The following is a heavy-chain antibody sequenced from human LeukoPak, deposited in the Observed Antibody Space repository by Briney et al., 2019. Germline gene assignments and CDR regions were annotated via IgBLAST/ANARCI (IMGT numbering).Heavy chain of an antibody. CDR1: GYTFTGYY. D-gene: IGHD3-3*01. V-gene: IGHV1-69*13. CDR2: IIPIFGTA. CDR3: ATLTIFGRGRYYYYYMDV. Sequence: ASVEVSCKASGYTFTGYYMHWVRQAPGQGLEWMGGIIPIFGTANYAQKFQGRVTITADESTSTAYMELSSLRSEDTAVYYCATLTIFGRGRYYYYYMDVWGKGTTVTVSS. J-gene: IGHJ6*03.